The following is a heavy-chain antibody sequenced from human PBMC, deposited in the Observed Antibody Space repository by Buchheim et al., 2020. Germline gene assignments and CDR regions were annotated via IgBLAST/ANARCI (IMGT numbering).Heavy chain of an antibody. CDR1: GFLFSSYV. Sequence: EVQLVESGGGLVQPGGSVRLSCDASGFLFSSYVMEWVRQAPGKGLEWVSRISNDGRVTSYADFVKGRLTISRDNAKNTLYLEIDSLRAEDTAVYYCARDLDWNWDYWGQGIL. J-gene: IGHJ4*02. V-gene: IGHV3-74*01. CDR2: ISNDGRVT. D-gene: IGHD1-7*01. CDR3: ARDLDWNWDY.